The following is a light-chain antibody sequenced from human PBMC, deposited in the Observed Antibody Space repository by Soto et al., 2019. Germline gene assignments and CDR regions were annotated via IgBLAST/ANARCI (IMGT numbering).Light chain of an antibody. Sequence: EIVMTQSPATLSVSPGERATLSCRASQSVSSNLAWYQQKPGQAPRLLIYGASTRATGIPDRFSGSESGTEFTLMISILQSEDFAVYYSQQYNNWPPYTFGQRTKLGIK. CDR3: QQYNNWPPYT. CDR2: GAS. J-gene: IGKJ2*01. V-gene: IGKV3-15*01. CDR1: QSVSSN.